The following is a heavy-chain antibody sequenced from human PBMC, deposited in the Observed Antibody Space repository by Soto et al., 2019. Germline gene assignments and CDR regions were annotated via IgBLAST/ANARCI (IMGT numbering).Heavy chain of an antibody. CDR3: ARVVVAAKGGWFDP. CDR2: IYNSGST. CDR1: GGSISSGDYS. Sequence: QLPLQESGSGLVKPSQTLSLTCAVSGGSISSGDYSWSWIRQPPGKGLEWIGYIYNSGSTHYNPSLKSRVTISVDRSKNQFSLKLTSVTAADTAVYYCARVVVAAKGGWFDPWGQGTLVTVSS. D-gene: IGHD2-15*01. J-gene: IGHJ5*02. V-gene: IGHV4-30-2*01.